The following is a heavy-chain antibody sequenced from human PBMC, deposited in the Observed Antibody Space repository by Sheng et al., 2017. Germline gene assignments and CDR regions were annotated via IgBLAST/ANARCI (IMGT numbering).Heavy chain of an antibody. CDR1: GFSLSTSGVG. Sequence: QITLKESGPTLVKPTQTLTLTCTFSGFSLSTSGVGVGWIRQPPGKALEWLALIYWDDDKRYSPSLKSRLTITKDTSKNQVVLTMTNMDPVDTATYYCAHRRSEYDFGSGYPPYYFVLLGRGNPWSPSP. CDR3: AHRRSEYDFGSGYPPYYFVL. D-gene: IGHD3-3*01. J-gene: IGHJ4*02. CDR2: IYWDDDK. V-gene: IGHV2-5*02.